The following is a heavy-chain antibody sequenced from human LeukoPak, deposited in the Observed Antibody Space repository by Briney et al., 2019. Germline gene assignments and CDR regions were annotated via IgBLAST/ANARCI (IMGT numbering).Heavy chain of an antibody. CDR3: ARHPGTFDI. CDR1: GGSISSSSYY. V-gene: IGHV4-39*01. Sequence: SETLSLTCTVSGGSISSSSYYWGWIRQPPGKGLEWIESFSYRGSTYYNPSLKSRVTISVDTSQNQFSLNLSSVTAADAAVYYCARHPGTFDIWGQGTMVTVSS. J-gene: IGHJ3*02. CDR2: FSYRGST.